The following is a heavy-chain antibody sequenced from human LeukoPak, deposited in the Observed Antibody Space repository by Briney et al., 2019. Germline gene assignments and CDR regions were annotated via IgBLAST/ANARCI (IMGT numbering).Heavy chain of an antibody. CDR2: INSDGSST. Sequence: GGSLRLSCAASGFTFSSYWMHWVRQAPGKGLVWVSRINSDGSSTSYADSVKGRFTISRDNAKNTLYLQMNSLRAEDAAVYYCARGPLEWLALGYWGQGTLVTVSS. J-gene: IGHJ4*02. CDR1: GFTFSSYW. V-gene: IGHV3-74*01. CDR3: ARGPLEWLALGY. D-gene: IGHD3-3*01.